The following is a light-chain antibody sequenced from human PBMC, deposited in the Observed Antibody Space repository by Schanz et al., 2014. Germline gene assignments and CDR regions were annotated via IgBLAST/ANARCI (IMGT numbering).Light chain of an antibody. J-gene: IGLJ3*02. CDR3: TSYTSVSTWV. CDR2: EVS. V-gene: IGLV2-14*01. CDR1: SSDVGGYNY. Sequence: QSALTQPASVSGSPGQSITISCTGTSSDVGGYNYVSWYQHHPGKAPKVMIYEVSNRPSGVSNRFSGSKSGNTASLTISGLQTEDEADYYCTSYTSVSTWVFGGGTKLTVL.